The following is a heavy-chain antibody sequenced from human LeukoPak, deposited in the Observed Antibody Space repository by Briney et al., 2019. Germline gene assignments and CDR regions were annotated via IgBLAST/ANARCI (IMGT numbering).Heavy chain of an antibody. CDR1: GFTFSSYA. V-gene: IGHV3-30-3*01. J-gene: IGHJ4*02. Sequence: GGPLRPSCAASGFTFSSYAMHWVRKAPGKGLEWVAVISYDGSNKYYADSVKGRFTISRDNSKNTLYLQMNSLRAEDTAVYYCACGEYGTSVPHFDYWGQGTLVTVSS. CDR3: ACGEYGTSVPHFDY. D-gene: IGHD2/OR15-2a*01. CDR2: ISYDGSNK.